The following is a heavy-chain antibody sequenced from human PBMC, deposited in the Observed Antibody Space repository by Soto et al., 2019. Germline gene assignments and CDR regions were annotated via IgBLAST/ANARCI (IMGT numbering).Heavy chain of an antibody. CDR1: GGTFSSYA. D-gene: IGHD2-15*01. CDR3: AREVLVVAATRSHYRKFDY. CDR2: IIPIFGTA. Sequence: ASVKVSCKASGGTFSSYAISWVRQAPGQGLEWMGGIIPIFGTANYAQKFQGRVTITADESTSTAYMELSSLRSEDTAVYYCAREVLVVAATRSHYRKFDYWGQGTLVTVSS. J-gene: IGHJ4*02. V-gene: IGHV1-69*13.